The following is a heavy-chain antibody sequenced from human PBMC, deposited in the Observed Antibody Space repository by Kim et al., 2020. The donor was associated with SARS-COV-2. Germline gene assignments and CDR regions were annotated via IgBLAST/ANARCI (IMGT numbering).Heavy chain of an antibody. J-gene: IGHJ5*02. D-gene: IGHD5-12*01. CDR2: IYYSGST. CDR1: GGSISSYY. V-gene: IGHV4-59*08. CDR3: ARVWEVGPRVATPPGGFDP. Sequence: SETLSLTCTVSGGSISSYYWSWIRQPPGKGLEWIGYIYYSGSTNYNPSLKSRVTISVDTSKNQFSLKLSSVTAADTAVYYCARVWEVGPRVATPPGGFDPWGQGTLVTVSS.